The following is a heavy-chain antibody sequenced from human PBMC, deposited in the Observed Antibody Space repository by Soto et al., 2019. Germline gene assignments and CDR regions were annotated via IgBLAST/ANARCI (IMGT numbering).Heavy chain of an antibody. CDR1: GGSISSGDYY. D-gene: IGHD1-26*01. V-gene: IGHV4-30-4*01. Sequence: QVQLQESGPGLVKPSQTLSLTCTVSGGSISSGDYYWRWIRQPPGKGLERIGYIYYSGSTYYNPSLKSRVTISVDTAKKQFSLKLSSVTAADTAVYYCARVWFTSGSYFLLAFDIWGQGTMVTVSS. CDR2: IYYSGST. CDR3: ARVWFTSGSYFLLAFDI. J-gene: IGHJ3*02.